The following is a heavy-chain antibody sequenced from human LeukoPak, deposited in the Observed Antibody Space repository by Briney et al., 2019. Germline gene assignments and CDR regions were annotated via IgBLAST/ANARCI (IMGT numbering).Heavy chain of an antibody. CDR1: GFTFSSYV. D-gene: IGHD6-13*01. CDR2: ISYDGSNE. Sequence: GGSLRLSCAASGFTFSSYVMHWVRQAPGKGLEWVAIISYDGSNEYYADSVKGRFTISRDNSKNTVHLQMNSLRAEDTAVYYCAKEVWAAAGHIDYWGQGTLVTVSS. V-gene: IGHV3-30*04. J-gene: IGHJ4*02. CDR3: AKEVWAAAGHIDY.